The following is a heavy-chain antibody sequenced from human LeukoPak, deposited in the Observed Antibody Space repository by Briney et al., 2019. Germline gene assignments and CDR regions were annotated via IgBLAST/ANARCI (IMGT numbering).Heavy chain of an antibody. CDR2: IKQDGSEK. Sequence: GGSLRLSCAASGFTFSSYWMSWVRQAPGKGLEWVANIKQDGSEKYYVDSVKGRFTMSRDNAKNSLYLQMNSPRAEDTAVYYCARDGDTVLTRGYYYYMDVWGKGTTVTVSS. J-gene: IGHJ6*03. CDR1: GFTFSSYW. CDR3: ARDGDTVLTRGYYYYMDV. V-gene: IGHV3-7*01. D-gene: IGHD4-23*01.